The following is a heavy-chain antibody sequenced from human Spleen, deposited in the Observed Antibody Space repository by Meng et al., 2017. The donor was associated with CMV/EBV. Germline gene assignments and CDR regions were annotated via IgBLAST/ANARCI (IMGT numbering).Heavy chain of an antibody. CDR3: ASGYYYSSGNFISSGFDY. J-gene: IGHJ4*02. D-gene: IGHD3-10*01. Sequence: TCSRSGMNCVRQAPGKGLEWVSSIRRSGNHIYYADSMKGRFTISRDNAKNSLYLEMNNLRADDTAVYYCASGYYYSSGNFISSGFDYWGLGTLVTVSS. CDR1: TCSRSG. CDR2: IRRSGNHI. V-gene: IGHV3-21*01.